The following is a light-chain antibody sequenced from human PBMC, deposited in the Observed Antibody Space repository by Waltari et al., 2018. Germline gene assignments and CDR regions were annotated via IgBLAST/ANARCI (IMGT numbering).Light chain of an antibody. J-gene: IGLJ2*01. CDR3: SSRDSSASHVL. CDR1: SLRTPY. CDR2: GKN. Sequence: SSELTQDPAVSVALGQTVRITCQGASLRTPYASWYQQKSGQAPILVLFGKNKRPSGVPDRFSGYNSEATTSLTIAWAQAEEEADYYCSSRDSSASHVLFAGGTKLTVL. V-gene: IGLV3-19*01.